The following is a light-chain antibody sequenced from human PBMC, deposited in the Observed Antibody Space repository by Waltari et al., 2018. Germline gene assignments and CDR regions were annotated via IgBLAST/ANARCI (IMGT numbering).Light chain of an antibody. J-gene: IGKJ1*01. CDR2: DAS. Sequence: EIMLTQSPGTLSVSPGERATLSCRASQSISRFLAWYQQKPGQAPRLLIYDASTRATGIPDRFSGSGSGTDFSLTISRLEPEDIAVYYCQKYGSLPATFGQGTKVEIK. V-gene: IGKV3-20*01. CDR1: QSISRF. CDR3: QKYGSLPAT.